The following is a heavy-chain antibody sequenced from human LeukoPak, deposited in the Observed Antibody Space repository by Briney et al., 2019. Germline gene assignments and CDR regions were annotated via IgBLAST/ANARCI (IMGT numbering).Heavy chain of an antibody. CDR3: ARDKGPTYSSSWYFAFDI. CDR1: GFNFSSYA. J-gene: IGHJ3*02. Sequence: GRSLRLSCAASGFNFSSYAMHWVRQSPGKGLEWVAVIWYDGSNKYYADSVKGRFTISRDNSRNTLYLQMNSLTAEDTAVYYWARDKGPTYSSSWYFAFDIWGQGTMVTVSS. D-gene: IGHD6-13*01. CDR2: IWYDGSNK. V-gene: IGHV3-33*01.